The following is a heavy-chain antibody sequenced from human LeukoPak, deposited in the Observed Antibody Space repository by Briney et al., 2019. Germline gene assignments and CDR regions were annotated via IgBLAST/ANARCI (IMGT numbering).Heavy chain of an antibody. V-gene: IGHV1-24*01. CDR3: VTFTYDSSGYSFEVADY. D-gene: IGHD3-22*01. Sequence: ASVKVSFMVSVYTLTELSMHWVRQAPRKGREWVGGFDPEDGETIYAQKFQGRVTMTEDTSTDTAYMELSSLRSEDTAVYYCVTFTYDSSGYSFEVADYWGQGTLVTVSS. J-gene: IGHJ4*02. CDR2: FDPEDGET. CDR1: VYTLTELS.